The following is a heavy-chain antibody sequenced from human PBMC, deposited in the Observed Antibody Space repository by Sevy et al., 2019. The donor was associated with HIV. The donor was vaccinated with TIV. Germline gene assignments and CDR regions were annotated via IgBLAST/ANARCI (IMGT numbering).Heavy chain of an antibody. CDR1: GFDFSIYS. D-gene: IGHD1-26*01. J-gene: IGHJ4*02. V-gene: IGHV3-23*01. CDR3: ARVGGTKPHDY. CDR2: LSFGCGKI. Sequence: GGSLRLSCAASGFDFSIYSMSWVRQAPGKGLEWVSTLSFGCGKINYADSVKGRFTISRDNSKSSVYLQMNNMRVEETAVYYWARVGGTKPHDYWGQGTLVTVSS.